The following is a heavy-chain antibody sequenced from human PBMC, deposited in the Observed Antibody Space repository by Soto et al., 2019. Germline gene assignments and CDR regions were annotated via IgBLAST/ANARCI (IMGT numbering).Heavy chain of an antibody. CDR1: GYTFTSYD. J-gene: IGHJ6*03. Sequence: ASVKVSCKASGYTFTSYDINWVRQATGQGLEWMGWMNPNSGNTGYAQKFQGRVTMTRNTSISTAYMELSSLRSEDTAVYYCARVPLIYDFVSGYWTNYYYYMDGRGKRTTDTGSS. CDR2: MNPNSGNT. CDR3: ARVPLIYDFVSGYWTNYYYYMDG. D-gene: IGHD3-3*01. V-gene: IGHV1-8*01.